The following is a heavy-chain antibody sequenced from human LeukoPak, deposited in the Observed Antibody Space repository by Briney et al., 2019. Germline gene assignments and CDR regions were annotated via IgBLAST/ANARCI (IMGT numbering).Heavy chain of an antibody. CDR2: IYTSGST. CDR3: ARLLGSSSDNWFDP. Sequence: SETLSLTCTVSGGSISSYYWSWIRQPAVKGLEWIGRIYTSGSTNYNPSLKSRVTISVDKSKNQFSLKLSSVTAADTAVYYCARLLGSSSDNWFDPWGQGTLVTVSS. J-gene: IGHJ5*02. D-gene: IGHD6-13*01. CDR1: GGSISSYY. V-gene: IGHV4-4*07.